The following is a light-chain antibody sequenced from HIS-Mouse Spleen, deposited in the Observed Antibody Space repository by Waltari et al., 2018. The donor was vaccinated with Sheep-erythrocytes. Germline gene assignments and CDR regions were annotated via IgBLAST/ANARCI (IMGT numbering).Light chain of an antibody. CDR1: TSDVGGYNV. J-gene: IGLJ3*02. V-gene: IGLV2-11*01. CDR3: CSYAGSYTWV. CDR2: DVS. Sequence: QSALTQPRSVSGSPGQSVTISCTGPTSDVGGYNVVSWYQQHPGKAPKLMIYDVSKRPSGVPDRFSGSKSGNTASLTISGLQAEDEADYYCCSYAGSYTWVFGGGTKLTVL.